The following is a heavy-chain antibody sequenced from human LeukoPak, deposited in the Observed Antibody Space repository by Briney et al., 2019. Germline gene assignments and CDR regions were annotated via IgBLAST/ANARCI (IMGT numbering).Heavy chain of an antibody. V-gene: IGHV1-2*02. J-gene: IGHJ4*02. CDR2: INPNSGAT. CDR1: GYTFTGYY. CDR3: ARDEGSSGGSSADY. D-gene: IGHD2-15*01. Sequence: GASVKVSCKACGYTFTGYYIHWVRQAPGQGLEWMGWINPNSGATNYAQKFQGRVTMTRDTSISTAYMELSRLRSDDTAVYYCARDEGSSGGSSADYWGQGTLVTVSS.